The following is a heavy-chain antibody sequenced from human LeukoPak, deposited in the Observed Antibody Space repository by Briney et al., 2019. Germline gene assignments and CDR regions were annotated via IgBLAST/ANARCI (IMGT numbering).Heavy chain of an antibody. CDR1: GGTFISYA. CDR3: ARDSSYCSGGSCYSMVYY. V-gene: IGHV1-69*13. J-gene: IGHJ4*02. CDR2: IIPIFGTA. D-gene: IGHD2-15*01. Sequence: GDSVKVSCKASGGTFISYAISWVRQAPGQGLEWMGGIIPIFGTANYAQKFQGRVTITADESTSTAYMELSSLRSEDTAVYYCARDSSYCSGGSCYSMVYYWGQGTLVTVSS.